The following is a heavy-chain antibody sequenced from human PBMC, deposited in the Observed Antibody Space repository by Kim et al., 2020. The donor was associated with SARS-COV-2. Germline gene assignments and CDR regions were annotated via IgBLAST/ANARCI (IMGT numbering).Heavy chain of an antibody. J-gene: IGHJ1*01. Sequence: GGSLRLSCAASGFTFSSYAMHWVRQAPGKGLEWVAVISYDGSNKYYADSVKGRFTISRDNSKNTLYLQMNSLRPEDTAVYYCARDGLSGTMIVVRRHWGQGTLVTVSS. D-gene: IGHD3-22*01. V-gene: IGHV3-30*04. CDR1: GFTFSSYA. CDR2: ISYDGSNK. CDR3: ARDGLSGTMIVVRRH.